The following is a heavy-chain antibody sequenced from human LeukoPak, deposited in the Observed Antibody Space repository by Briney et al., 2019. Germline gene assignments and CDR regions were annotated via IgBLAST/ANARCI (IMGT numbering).Heavy chain of an antibody. CDR2: TYYRSKWYN. D-gene: IGHD1-26*01. Sequence: SQTLSLTCAISGDSVSSNSAAWNWIRQSPSRGLEWLGRTYYRSKWYNDYAVSVKSRITINPDTSKNQFSLQLNSATPEDTAVYYCTRVVGARPHLDYWGQGTLVTVSS. CDR1: GDSVSSNSAA. J-gene: IGHJ4*02. V-gene: IGHV6-1*01. CDR3: TRVVGARPHLDY.